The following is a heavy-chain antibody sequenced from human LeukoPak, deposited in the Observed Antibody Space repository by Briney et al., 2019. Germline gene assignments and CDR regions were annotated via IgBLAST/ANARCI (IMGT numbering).Heavy chain of an antibody. CDR1: GFTFSSYE. CDR3: TRRRLPRDY. Sequence: PGGSLRLSCAASGFTFSSYELNWVRQAPGKGLDGVSYISNTGSTMYYADSVKGRFTFSRDNAKNSLYLQMNILGAEGTAVYYCTRRRLPRDYWGQGTLVTVSS. J-gene: IGHJ4*02. V-gene: IGHV3-48*03. CDR2: ISNTGSTM.